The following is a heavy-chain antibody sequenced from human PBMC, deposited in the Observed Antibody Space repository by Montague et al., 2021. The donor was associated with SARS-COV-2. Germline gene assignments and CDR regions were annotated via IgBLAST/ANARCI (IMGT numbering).Heavy chain of an antibody. CDR2: IYPRDSDT. CDR3: ATTRGSTFGYAS. V-gene: IGHV5-51*01. J-gene: IGHJ5*02. CDR1: GYTFPTYW. D-gene: IGHD2/OR15-2a*01. Sequence: QSGAEVKAPGESLTISCENSGYTFPTYWIGWVRQMPGKGLQWVGXIYPRDSDTRYSPPFAGQVTISADTSMNTAYLHWSSLKASDSGMYYCATTRGSTFGYASWGQGTLVTVSS.